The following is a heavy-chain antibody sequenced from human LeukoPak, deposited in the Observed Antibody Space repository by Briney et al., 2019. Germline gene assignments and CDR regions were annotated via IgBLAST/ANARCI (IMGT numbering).Heavy chain of an antibody. Sequence: PGGSLRLSCAASGFTFSSFGMHWVRQAPGKGLEGVAVIWYDGSNKYCADSVKGGFTISRDNSKNTLYLQMNSLRAEDPAVYYCARDHYNNILTGYYTGPNYGMDVWGQGTTVTVSS. V-gene: IGHV3-33*01. CDR1: GFTFSSFG. CDR3: ARDHYNNILTGYYTGPNYGMDV. CDR2: IWYDGSNK. J-gene: IGHJ6*02. D-gene: IGHD3-9*01.